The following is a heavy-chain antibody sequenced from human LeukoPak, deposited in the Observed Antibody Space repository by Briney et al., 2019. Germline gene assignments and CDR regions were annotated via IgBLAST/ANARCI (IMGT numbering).Heavy chain of an antibody. CDR1: GGSFSGYY. CDR2: INHSGST. Sequence: SETLSLTCAVYGGSFSGYYWSWIRQPPGKGLEWIGEINHSGSTNYNPSLKSRVTISVDTSKNQFSLKLSSVTAADTAVYYCARDFYYYDSSGYYYFDYWGQGTLVTVSS. J-gene: IGHJ4*02. V-gene: IGHV4-34*01. D-gene: IGHD3-22*01. CDR3: ARDFYYYDSSGYYYFDY.